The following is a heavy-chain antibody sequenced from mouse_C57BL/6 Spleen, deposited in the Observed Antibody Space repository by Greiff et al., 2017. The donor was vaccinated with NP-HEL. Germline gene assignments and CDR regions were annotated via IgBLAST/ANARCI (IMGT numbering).Heavy chain of an antibody. V-gene: IGHV14-2*01. Sequence: EVQVVESGAELVKPGASVKLSCTASGFNIKDYYMHWVKQRTEQGLEWIGRIDPEGGETKYAPKFQGKATITADTSSNTAYLQLSSLTSEDTAVYYCARSGDGYPFAYWGQGTLVTVSA. D-gene: IGHD2-3*01. CDR1: GFNIKDYY. CDR3: ARSGDGYPFAY. J-gene: IGHJ3*01. CDR2: IDPEGGET.